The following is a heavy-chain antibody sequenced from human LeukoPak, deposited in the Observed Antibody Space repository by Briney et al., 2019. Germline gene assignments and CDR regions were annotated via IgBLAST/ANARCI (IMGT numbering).Heavy chain of an antibody. CDR3: ARGSRSQLRVGY. CDR2: MSSGDSTI. Sequence: GGSLRLSCAASGFTFSDYYMSWIRQAPGKGLEWVSYMSSGDSTIYYADSVKGRFTISRGNAKNSLYLQMNSLRAEDTAVYYCARGSRSQLRVGYWGQGTLVTVSS. V-gene: IGHV3-11*01. D-gene: IGHD2-15*01. CDR1: GFTFSDYY. J-gene: IGHJ4*02.